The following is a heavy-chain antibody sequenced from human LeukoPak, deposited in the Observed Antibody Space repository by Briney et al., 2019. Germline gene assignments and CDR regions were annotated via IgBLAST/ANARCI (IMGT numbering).Heavy chain of an antibody. CDR1: GFTFSSFS. Sequence: GGSLRLSCAASGFTFSSFSMTWVRQAPGKGLEWVSSIIVSGATYYADSVKGRFTISRDSFRGMLLLQMDSLRVEDTAVYFCAKGSVGNADFASWGQGALVTVSS. D-gene: IGHD6-25*01. CDR2: IIVSGAT. CDR3: AKGSVGNADFAS. J-gene: IGHJ4*02. V-gene: IGHV3-23*01.